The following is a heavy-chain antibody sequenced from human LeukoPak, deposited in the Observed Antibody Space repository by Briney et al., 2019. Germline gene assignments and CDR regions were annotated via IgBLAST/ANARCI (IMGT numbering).Heavy chain of an antibody. Sequence: SETLSLTCTVSSASISPYYWGWIRQPPGKGLEWIGSIYHSGSTYYNPSLKSRVTISVDTSKNQFSLKLSSVTAADTAVYYCARLVVHCSGGSCARVDYWGQGTLVTVSS. CDR2: IYHSGST. CDR1: SASISPYY. CDR3: ARLVVHCSGGSCARVDY. V-gene: IGHV4-38-2*02. D-gene: IGHD2-15*01. J-gene: IGHJ4*02.